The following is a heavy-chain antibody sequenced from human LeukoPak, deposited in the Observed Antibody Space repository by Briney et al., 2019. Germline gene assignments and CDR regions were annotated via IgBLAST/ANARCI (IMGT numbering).Heavy chain of an antibody. V-gene: IGHV1-2*02. CDR1: GYTFTGYY. CDR2: INPKSGGT. CDR3: ARVALGGGPTVPAAMLSWFDP. D-gene: IGHD2-2*01. Sequence: ASVKVSRKASGYTFTGYYIHWVRQAPGQGLEWMGWINPKSGGTNYTQMFQGRVTMTRDTSISTAYMELSRLRSDDTAVYYCARVALGGGPTVPAAMLSWFDPWGQGTLVTVSS. J-gene: IGHJ5*02.